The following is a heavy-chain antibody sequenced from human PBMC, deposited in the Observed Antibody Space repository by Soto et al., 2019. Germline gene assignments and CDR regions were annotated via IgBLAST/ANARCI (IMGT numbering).Heavy chain of an antibody. CDR2: ISGSGGST. D-gene: IGHD3-16*02. J-gene: IGHJ4*02. CDR1: GFTFSSYA. Sequence: EVQLLESGGGLVQPGGSLRLSCAASGFTFSSYAMSWVRQAPGKGLEWVSAISGSGGSTYYADSVKGRFTISRDNSKNTLYLQMNSLRAEDTAVYYGAMSIGGVIGTFDYWGQGTLVTVSS. CDR3: AMSIGGVIGTFDY. V-gene: IGHV3-23*01.